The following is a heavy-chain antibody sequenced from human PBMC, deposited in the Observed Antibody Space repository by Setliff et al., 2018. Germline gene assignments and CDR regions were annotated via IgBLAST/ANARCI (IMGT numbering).Heavy chain of an antibody. CDR1: GYSISSGYI. CDR2: XXXXXSX. Sequence: SETLSLTCTVSGYSISSGYIWGWIRQPPGXGXEXXXXXXXXXSXXXNXXXKSRLTISRDTSKNQVSLKLNSVTATDTAVYYCARDLGHGGDSDYWGQGILVTVSS. CDR3: ARDLGHGGDSDY. V-gene: IGHV4-38-2*02. D-gene: IGHD2-21*02. J-gene: IGHJ4*02.